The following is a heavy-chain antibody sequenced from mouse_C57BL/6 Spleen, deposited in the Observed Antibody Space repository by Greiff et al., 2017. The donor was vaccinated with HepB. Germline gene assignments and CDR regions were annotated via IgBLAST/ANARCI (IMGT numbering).Heavy chain of an antibody. CDR3: ARGYDYGGWFAY. D-gene: IGHD2-4*01. Sequence: EVQLQQSGPGLVKPSQSLSLTCSVTGYSITSGYYWNWIRQFPGNKLEWMGYISYDGSNNYNPSLKNRISITRDTSKNQFFLKLNSVTTEDTATYYCARGYDYGGWFAYWGQGTLVTVSA. CDR1: GYSITSGYY. V-gene: IGHV3-6*01. CDR2: ISYDGSN. J-gene: IGHJ3*01.